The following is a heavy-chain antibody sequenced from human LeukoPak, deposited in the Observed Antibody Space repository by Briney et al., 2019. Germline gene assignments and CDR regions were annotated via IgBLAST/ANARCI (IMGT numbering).Heavy chain of an antibody. J-gene: IGHJ4*02. CDR2: IYYSGST. CDR3: VGADWASGRDFDY. CDR1: GGSISSHY. Sequence: SETLSLTCTVSGGSISSHYWSWIRQPPGKGLEWIGYIYYSGSTNYNPSLKSRVTISVDTSKNQFSLKLSSVTAADTAVYYRVGADWASGRDFDYWGQGTLVTVSS. V-gene: IGHV4-59*11. D-gene: IGHD6-19*01.